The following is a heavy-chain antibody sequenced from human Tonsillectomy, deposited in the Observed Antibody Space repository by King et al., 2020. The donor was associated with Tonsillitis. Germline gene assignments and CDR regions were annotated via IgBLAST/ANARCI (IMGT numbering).Heavy chain of an antibody. D-gene: IGHD1-26*01. CDR2: IYPGDSET. V-gene: IGHV5-51*01. CDR1: GYSFTNYW. J-gene: IGHJ3*02. Sequence: VQLVESGAEVKKPGESVKISCKGAGYSFTNYWIGWVRQMPGKGLEWMGVIYPGDSETRYSPSFQGQVTISADKSIRIVYLQWSSLKASDTAMYYCARHEXVPPRGRPATFAFDIWGQGTMVTVSS. CDR3: ARHEXVPPRGRPATFAFDI.